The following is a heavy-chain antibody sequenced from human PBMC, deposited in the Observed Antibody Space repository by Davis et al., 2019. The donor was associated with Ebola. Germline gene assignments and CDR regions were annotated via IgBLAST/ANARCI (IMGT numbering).Heavy chain of an antibody. J-gene: IGHJ5*02. Sequence: SETLSLTCTVSGGSISSYYWSWIRQPPGKGLEWIGYIYYSGSTNYNPSLKSRVTISVDTSKNPFSLKLSSVTAADTAVYYCARVRVAATTNWFDPWGQGTLVTVSS. CDR2: IYYSGST. CDR3: ARVRVAATTNWFDP. CDR1: GGSISSYY. V-gene: IGHV4-59*01. D-gene: IGHD2-15*01.